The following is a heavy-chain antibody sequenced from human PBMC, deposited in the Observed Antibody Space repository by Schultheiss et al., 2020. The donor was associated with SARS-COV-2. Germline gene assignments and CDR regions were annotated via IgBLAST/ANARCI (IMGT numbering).Heavy chain of an antibody. CDR3: AHSFYGVFYGDWYFDL. CDR2: IDWDDDK. J-gene: IGHJ2*01. D-gene: IGHD4-17*01. Sequence: SGPTLVKPTQTLTLTCTFSGFPLSTSGMCVSWIRQPPGKALEWLARIDWDDDKYYSTSLKTRLTISKDTSKNQVVLTMTNMDPVDTATYYCAHSFYGVFYGDWYFDLWGRGTLVTVSS. V-gene: IGHV2-70*12. CDR1: GFPLSTSGMC.